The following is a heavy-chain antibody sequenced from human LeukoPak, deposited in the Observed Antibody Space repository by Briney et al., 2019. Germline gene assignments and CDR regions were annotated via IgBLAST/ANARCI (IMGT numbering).Heavy chain of an antibody. J-gene: IGHJ4*02. D-gene: IGHD2-15*01. CDR2: ILCDEK. CDR1: GFTFSSFG. CDR3: ARYCSGGCYSGVDY. Sequence: GGSLRLSCAASGFTFSSFGMHWVRQAPGRGLEWVALILCDEKYYADSVKGRFTISRDNSKNTLYLQMDSLGAEDTAVYYCARYCSGGCYSGVDYWGQGTLVTVPS. V-gene: IGHV3-33*05.